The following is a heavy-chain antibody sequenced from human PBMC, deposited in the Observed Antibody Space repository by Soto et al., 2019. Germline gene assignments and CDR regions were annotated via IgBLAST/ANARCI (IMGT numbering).Heavy chain of an antibody. CDR3: AKGLYYYDSGTYYCEYFQH. D-gene: IGHD3-22*01. J-gene: IGHJ1*01. CDR2: IYYSGST. Sequence: PSETLSLTCTVSGGSVSSGSYYWSWIRQPPGKGLECIGYIYYSGSTNYNPSLKSRVTISVDTSKNQFSLKLSSVTAADTAVYYCAKGLYYYDSGTYYCEYFQHWGQGTLVTVSS. V-gene: IGHV4-61*01. CDR1: GGSVSSGSYY.